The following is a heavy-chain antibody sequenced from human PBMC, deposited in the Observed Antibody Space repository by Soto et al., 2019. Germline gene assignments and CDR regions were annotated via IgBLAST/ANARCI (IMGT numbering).Heavy chain of an antibody. J-gene: IGHJ4*02. D-gene: IGHD6-6*01. CDR2: IYYSGST. V-gene: IGHV4-30-4*01. CDR3: ARVGSSIAVRTFDY. Sequence: QVQLQESGPGLVKPSQTLSLPRTVSAGSISSGDYYWSWIRQPPGKGLEWIGYIYYSGSTYYNPSLKSRVTISLDTSKNQFALKLSSVTAADTAVYYCARVGSSIAVRTFDYWGQGTLVTVSS. CDR1: AGSISSGDYY.